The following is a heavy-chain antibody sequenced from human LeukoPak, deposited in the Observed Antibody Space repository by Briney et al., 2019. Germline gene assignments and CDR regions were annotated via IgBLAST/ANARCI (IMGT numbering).Heavy chain of an antibody. V-gene: IGHV4-59*01. CDR1: GGSISSYY. D-gene: IGHD4-11*01. Sequence: SETLSLTCTVSGGSISSYYWSWLRQPPGKGLEWIGYIYYSGSTNYNPSLKSRVTISVDTSKNQFSLKLSSVTAADTAVYYCARDPGMTTGYWGQGTLVTVSS. CDR3: ARDPGMTTGY. J-gene: IGHJ4*02. CDR2: IYYSGST.